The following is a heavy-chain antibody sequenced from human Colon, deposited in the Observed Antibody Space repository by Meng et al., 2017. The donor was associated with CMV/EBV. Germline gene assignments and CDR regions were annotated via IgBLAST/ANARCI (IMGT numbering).Heavy chain of an antibody. J-gene: IGHJ6*02. CDR1: GFAFSNFG. CDR3: ARDPSLITISGVVTYGMDV. CDR2: ISSGGQTI. Sequence: GESLKISCTTSGFAFSNFGMNWVRQAPGKGLEWVSYISSGGQTIHYADSVKGRFTISRDNTNNSLYLQMSSLRADDTAVYYCARDPSLITISGVVTYGMDVWGPGTTVTVSS. V-gene: IGHV3-48*03. D-gene: IGHD3-3*01.